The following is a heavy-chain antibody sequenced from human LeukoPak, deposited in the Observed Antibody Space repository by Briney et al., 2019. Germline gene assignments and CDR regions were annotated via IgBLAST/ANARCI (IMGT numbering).Heavy chain of an antibody. CDR1: GYSISSGYY. D-gene: IGHD5-18*01. J-gene: IGHJ4*02. CDR3: ARDFGGYSYGTFDY. V-gene: IGHV4-38-2*02. Sequence: PSETLSLTCAVSGYSISSGYYWGWIRQPPGKGLEWIGSIYHSGSTYYNPSLKSRVTISVDTSKNQFSLKLSSVTAADTAVYYCARDFGGYSYGTFDYWGQGTLVTVSS. CDR2: IYHSGST.